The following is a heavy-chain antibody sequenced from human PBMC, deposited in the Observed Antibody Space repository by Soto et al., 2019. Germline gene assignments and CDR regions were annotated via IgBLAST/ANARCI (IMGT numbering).Heavy chain of an antibody. Sequence: QVQLVQSGAEVKKPGSSVKVSCKASGGTFSSYAISWVRQAPGQGLEWMGGIIPIFGTANYAQKFQGRVTITADEYTSTAYMELSSLRSEDTAVYYCARRGIFGVVTTTPYYYDGMDVWGQGTTVTVSS. D-gene: IGHD3-3*01. CDR2: IIPIFGTA. CDR3: ARRGIFGVVTTTPYYYDGMDV. CDR1: GGTFSSYA. J-gene: IGHJ6*02. V-gene: IGHV1-69*01.